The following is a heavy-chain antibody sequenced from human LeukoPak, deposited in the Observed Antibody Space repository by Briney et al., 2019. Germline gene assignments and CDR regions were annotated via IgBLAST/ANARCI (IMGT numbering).Heavy chain of an antibody. CDR1: GGSISSGGYY. CDR2: IYYSGST. D-gene: IGHD2-2*01. J-gene: IGHJ2*01. Sequence: SQTLSLTCTVSGGSISSGGYYWSWIRRHPGKGLEWIGYIYYSGSTYYNPSLKSRVTISVDTSKNQFSLKLSSVTAADTAVYYCARFVVPAAPRPGFDLWGRGTLVTVSS. CDR3: ARFVVPAAPRPGFDL. V-gene: IGHV4-31*03.